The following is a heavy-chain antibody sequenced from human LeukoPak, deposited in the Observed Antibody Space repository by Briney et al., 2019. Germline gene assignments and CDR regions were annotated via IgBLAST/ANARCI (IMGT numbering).Heavy chain of an antibody. CDR3: AKSDYYDSSGHPSSFDY. CDR2: ISGSGDTT. CDR1: RFTYSDYY. Sequence: GGSLRLSCAASRFTYSDYYMSWIRQAPGKGLEWVSVISGSGDTTYYADSVKGRFTISRDEFKNTLYLQMNSLRAEDTAVYYCAKSDYYDSSGHPSSFDYWGQGSLVTVSS. D-gene: IGHD3-22*01. J-gene: IGHJ4*02. V-gene: IGHV3-23*01.